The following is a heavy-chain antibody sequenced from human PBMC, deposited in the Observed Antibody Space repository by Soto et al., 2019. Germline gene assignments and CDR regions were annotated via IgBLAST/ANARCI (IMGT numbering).Heavy chain of an antibody. CDR2: IDASGTTI. J-gene: IGHJ1*01. CDR3: ARTAYCSCDICPPEVPS. CDR1: GFTFEIHS. V-gene: IGHV3-48*02. Sequence: EVQLVQSGGGLVQPGGSLRLSCAASGFTFEIHSMNWVRQAPGKGLEWVSSIDASGTTIYYADSVKGRFDISRDNAQSSLYLLINNLRDEDTAVYDCARTAYCSCDICPPEVPSGGQGTLVPVSS. D-gene: IGHD2-15*01.